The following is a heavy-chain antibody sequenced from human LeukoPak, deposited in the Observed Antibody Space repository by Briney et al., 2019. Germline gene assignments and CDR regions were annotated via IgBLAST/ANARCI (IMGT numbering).Heavy chain of an antibody. CDR2: IYHSGST. CDR3: ARVSLDIVVVPAAPNWFDP. J-gene: IGHJ5*02. D-gene: IGHD2-2*03. CDR1: GGSISSGGYY. Sequence: SQTLSLTCTVSGGSISSGGYYWSWIRQPPGKGLEWIGYIYHSGSTYYNPSLKSRVTISVDRSKNQFSLKLSSVTAADTAVYYCARVSLDIVVVPAAPNWFDPWGQGTLVTVSS. V-gene: IGHV4-30-2*01.